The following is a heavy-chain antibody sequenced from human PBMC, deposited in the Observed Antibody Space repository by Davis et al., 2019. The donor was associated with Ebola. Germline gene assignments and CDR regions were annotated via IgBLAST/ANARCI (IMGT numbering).Heavy chain of an antibody. CDR1: GFTFSDYY. CDR2: ISSSGSTI. Sequence: GESLKISCAASGFTFSDYYMSWIRQAPGKGLEWVSYISSSGSTIYYADSVKGRFTISRDNAKNSLYLQMNSLRAEDTAVYYCTRPGKGILPTLNGMDVWGQGTTVTVSS. J-gene: IGHJ6*02. D-gene: IGHD6-13*01. V-gene: IGHV3-11*01. CDR3: TRPGKGILPTLNGMDV.